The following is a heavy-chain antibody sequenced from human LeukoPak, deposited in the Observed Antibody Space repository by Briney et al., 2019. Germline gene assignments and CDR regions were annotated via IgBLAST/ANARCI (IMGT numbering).Heavy chain of an antibody. V-gene: IGHV3-43*01. CDR1: GFTFDDYT. J-gene: IGHJ6*02. CDR3: AKDIGGYLDPYYYGMDV. CDR2: ISWDGGST. D-gene: IGHD3-22*01. Sequence: PGGSLRLSCAASGFTFDDYTMHWVRQAPGKGLEWVSLISWDGGSTYYADSVKGRFTIPRDNSKNSLYLQMNSLRTEDTALYYCAKDIGGYLDPYYYGMDVWGQGTTVTVSS.